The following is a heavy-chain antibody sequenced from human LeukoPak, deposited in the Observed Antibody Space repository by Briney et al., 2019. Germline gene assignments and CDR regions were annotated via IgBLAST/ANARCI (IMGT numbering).Heavy chain of an antibody. CDR1: GDSVSSNSAA. Sequence: SQTLSLTCAISGDSVSSNSAAWNWIRQSPSRGLEWLGRTYYRSKWYNDYAVSVKSRISINPDTSKNQFSLQLNSVTPEDTAVYYCARDQNDFWSGYYTSFDYWGQGTLVTVSS. D-gene: IGHD3-3*01. J-gene: IGHJ4*02. CDR2: TYYRSKWYN. V-gene: IGHV6-1*01. CDR3: ARDQNDFWSGYYTSFDY.